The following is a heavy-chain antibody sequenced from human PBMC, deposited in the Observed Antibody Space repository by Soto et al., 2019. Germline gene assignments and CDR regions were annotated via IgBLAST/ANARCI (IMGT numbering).Heavy chain of an antibody. Sequence: PSETLSLTCAVSGGSFTSNNWWTWVRQPPGQGLEWIGEIYRTGSTNYNPSLKSRVTISLDKSENQFSLKVTSLTAADTAVYYCASRDPGTSIDYWGQGTLVTVSS. D-gene: IGHD1-7*01. CDR2: IYRTGST. V-gene: IGHV4-4*02. CDR3: ASRDPGTSIDY. CDR1: GGSFTSNNW. J-gene: IGHJ4*02.